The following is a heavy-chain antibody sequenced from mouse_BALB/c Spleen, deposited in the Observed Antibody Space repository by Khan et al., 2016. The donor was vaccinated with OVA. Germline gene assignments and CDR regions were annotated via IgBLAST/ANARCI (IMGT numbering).Heavy chain of an antibody. V-gene: IGHV1-4*01. CDR3: VRIPLPPYYFDS. Sequence: QVQLKESGAALARPGASVKMSCRASGSPFTNYTIHWIKQRPGQGLECIGSFNLSSNYRNSNQKFKDKATLTADKSSSSAYIQLISLPSDDSSVFCSVRIPLPPYYFDSWGQGTTLTVSS. J-gene: IGHJ2*01. CDR1: GSPFTNYT. CDR2: FNLSSNYR.